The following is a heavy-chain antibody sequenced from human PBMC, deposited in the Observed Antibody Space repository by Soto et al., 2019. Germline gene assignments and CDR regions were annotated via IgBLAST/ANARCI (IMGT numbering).Heavy chain of an antibody. CDR1: GYTFTNYD. V-gene: IGHV1-8*01. J-gene: IGHJ5*02. D-gene: IGHD1-26*01. CDR3: ARALASRGSNWFDP. CDR2: MNPNSGNT. Sequence: ASVKVSCKASGYTFTNYDINWVRQATGQGPEWMGWMNPNSGNTGYAQKFQGRVTMTRDTSISTAYMELSSLRSEDTAIYYCARALASRGSNWFDPWGQGTLVTVSS.